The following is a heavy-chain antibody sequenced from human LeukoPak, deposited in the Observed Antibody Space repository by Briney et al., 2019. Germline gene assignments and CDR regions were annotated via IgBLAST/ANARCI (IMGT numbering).Heavy chain of an antibody. J-gene: IGHJ5*02. D-gene: IGHD3-10*01. CDR3: ARLHYYGSGRRGAWFDP. CDR2: IYPDDSDT. CDR1: GYTFTNYW. V-gene: IGHV5-51*01. Sequence: GESLKISCRSSGYTFTNYWIGWVRQMPGKGLEWIGIIYPDDSDTRYSPSFQGQVTISADKSISTAYLQWSSLKASDTAMYYCARLHYYGSGRRGAWFDPWGQGTLVTVSS.